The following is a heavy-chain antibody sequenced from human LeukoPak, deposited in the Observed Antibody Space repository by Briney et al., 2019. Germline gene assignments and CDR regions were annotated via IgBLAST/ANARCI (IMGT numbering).Heavy chain of an antibody. J-gene: IGHJ4*02. CDR2: IKQDGGEK. CDR3: ARRNGGLRFLEWRFDY. D-gene: IGHD3-3*01. Sequence: GGSLRLSCAASGFTFSSYWMSWVRQAPGKGLEWVANIKQDGGEKYYVDSVKGRFTISRDNAKNSLYLQMNSLRAEDTAVYYCARRNGGLRFLEWRFDYWGQGTLVTVSS. V-gene: IGHV3-7*01. CDR1: GFTFSSYW.